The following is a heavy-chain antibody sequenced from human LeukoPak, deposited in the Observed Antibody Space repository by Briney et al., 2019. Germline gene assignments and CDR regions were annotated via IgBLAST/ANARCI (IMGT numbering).Heavy chain of an antibody. J-gene: IGHJ4*02. CDR1: GYTFTGYY. CDR2: INPISGGT. Sequence: ASVKVSCKASGYTFTGYYIHWVRRAPGQGLEWMGWINPISGGTNYAEKFQGRVTTTRDTSINTAYMEVTRLTSDDTAVYYCAREDGSFDYWGQGTLVIVSS. D-gene: IGHD5-24*01. V-gene: IGHV1-2*02. CDR3: AREDGSFDY.